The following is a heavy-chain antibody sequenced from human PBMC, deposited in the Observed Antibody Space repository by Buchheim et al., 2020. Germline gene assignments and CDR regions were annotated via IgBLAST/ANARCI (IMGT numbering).Heavy chain of an antibody. Sequence: QVQLVESGGGVVQPGRSLRLSCAASGFTFSSYGMHWVRQAPGKGLEWVAVIWYDGSNKYYADSVKGRFTISRDNSKNTLYLQMNSLRAEYTAVYYCARGSILWWPQASFDYWGQGTL. D-gene: IGHD2-21*01. CDR2: IWYDGSNK. CDR1: GFTFSSYG. CDR3: ARGSILWWPQASFDY. J-gene: IGHJ4*02. V-gene: IGHV3-33*01.